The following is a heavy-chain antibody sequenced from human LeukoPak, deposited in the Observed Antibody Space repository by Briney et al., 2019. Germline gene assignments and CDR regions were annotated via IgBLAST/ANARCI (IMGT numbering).Heavy chain of an antibody. D-gene: IGHD4-17*01. J-gene: IGHJ3*02. CDR3: ARPLMTTVTSGAFDI. Sequence: KSSETLSLTCAVSGGSISSSNWWSWVRQPPGKGLEWIGEIYHSGSTNYNPSLKSRVTISVDKSKNQFSLKLSSVTAADTAAYYCARPLMTTVTSGAFDIWGQGTMVTVSS. CDR1: GGSISSSNW. CDR2: IYHSGST. V-gene: IGHV4-4*02.